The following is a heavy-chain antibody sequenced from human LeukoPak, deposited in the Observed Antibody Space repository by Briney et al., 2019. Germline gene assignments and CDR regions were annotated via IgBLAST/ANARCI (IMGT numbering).Heavy chain of an antibody. D-gene: IGHD6-13*01. CDR1: GFTFSSYA. V-gene: IGHV3-64*01. CDR3: ASSAYSSSWNSYDAFDI. J-gene: IGHJ3*02. CDR2: ISSNGGST. Sequence: GGSLRLSCAASGFTFSSYAMHWVRQAPGRGLEYVSAISSNGGSTYYANSVKGRFTISRDNSKNTLYLQMGSLRAEDMAVYYCASSAYSSSWNSYDAFDIWGQGTMVTVSS.